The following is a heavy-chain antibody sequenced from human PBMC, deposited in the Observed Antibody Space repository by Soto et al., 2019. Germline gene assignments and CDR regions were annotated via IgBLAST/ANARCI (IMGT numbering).Heavy chain of an antibody. D-gene: IGHD6-13*01. CDR2: IYWDDDK. CDR3: AHRSIAAADPTN. Sequence: QITLKESGPTLVRPTQTLTLTCTFSGFSLTTIGMNVGWIRPPPGKALEWLAVIYWDDDKRYSPSLKSRLTITKDTSKNQVVLTMTNMDPVDTATYYCAHRSIAAADPTNWGQGTLVTVSS. J-gene: IGHJ4*02. CDR1: GFSLTTIGMN. V-gene: IGHV2-5*02.